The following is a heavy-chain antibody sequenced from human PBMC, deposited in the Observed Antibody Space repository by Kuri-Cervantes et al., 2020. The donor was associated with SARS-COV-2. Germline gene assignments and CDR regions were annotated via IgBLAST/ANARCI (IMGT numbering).Heavy chain of an antibody. D-gene: IGHD2-15*01. CDR1: GGTFSSYA. V-gene: IGHV1-69*06. CDR2: IIPTFGTA. CDR3: ARDRGYCSGGSCYSEGVHFDY. Sequence: SVKVSCKASGGTFSSYAISWVRQAPGQGLEWMGGIIPTFGTANYAQKFQGRVTITADKSTSTAYMELSSLRSEDTAVYYCARDRGYCSGGSCYSEGVHFDYWGQGTLVTVSS. J-gene: IGHJ4*02.